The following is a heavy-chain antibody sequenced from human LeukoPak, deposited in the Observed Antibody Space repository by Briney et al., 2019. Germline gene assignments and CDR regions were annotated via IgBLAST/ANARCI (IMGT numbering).Heavy chain of an antibody. CDR1: GGSISSGGYY. CDR2: IYYSGST. CDR3: ARDLGAAAGFDY. Sequence: PSETLSLTCTVSGGSISSGGYYWGWIRQHPGKGLEWIGYIYYSGSTYYNPSLKSRVTISVDTSKNQFSLKLSSVTAADTAVYYCARDLGAAAGFDYWGQGTLVTVSS. D-gene: IGHD6-13*01. V-gene: IGHV4-31*03. J-gene: IGHJ4*02.